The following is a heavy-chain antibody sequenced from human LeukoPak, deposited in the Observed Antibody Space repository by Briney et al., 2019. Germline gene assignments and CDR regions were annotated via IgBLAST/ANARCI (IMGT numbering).Heavy chain of an antibody. V-gene: IGHV3-66*01. D-gene: IGHD6-19*01. CDR1: RXTISSNY. CDR2: ISSGGST. CDR3: ARGLYSSGWYFDY. Sequence: GGSLRLSCAASRXTISSNYMSWVRQAPGKGLDWVSVISSGGSTYYSDSVKGRFTISRDNSKNTLYLQMNTLRAEDTAVYYCARGLYSSGWYFDYWGQGTLVTVSS. J-gene: IGHJ4*02.